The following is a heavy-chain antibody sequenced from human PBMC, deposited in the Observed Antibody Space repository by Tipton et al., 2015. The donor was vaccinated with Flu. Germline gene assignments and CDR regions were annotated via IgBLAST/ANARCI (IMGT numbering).Heavy chain of an antibody. V-gene: IGHV3-53*01. CDR3: ARDDSSTRDSSSWYVPINWFDP. CDR1: GFTVNSNY. CDR2: IYSDGTT. D-gene: IGHD6-13*01. J-gene: IGHJ5*02. Sequence: SLRLSCAASGFTVNSNYMTWVRQAPGKGLEWVSVIYSDGTTYYADSVKGRFTISRDISKNTVYLQMNNLRAEDTAVYYCARDDSSTRDSSSWYVPINWFDPWGQGTLVTVSS.